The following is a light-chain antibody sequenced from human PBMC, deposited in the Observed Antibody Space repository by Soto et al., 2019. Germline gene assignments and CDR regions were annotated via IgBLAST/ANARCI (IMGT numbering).Light chain of an antibody. CDR3: QQYVETPWT. V-gene: IGKV4-1*01. CDR1: HDLIYSFNNQNY. Sequence: EIVMTQSPDAMTLSLGERATINCSTSHDLIYSFNNQNYLAWYQQRPGQPPKLLINWASIREPGVPDRFGGSGSANDFTLTINLLQADDVAFYYCQQYVETPWTFGQGTKLEIK. J-gene: IGKJ1*01. CDR2: WAS.